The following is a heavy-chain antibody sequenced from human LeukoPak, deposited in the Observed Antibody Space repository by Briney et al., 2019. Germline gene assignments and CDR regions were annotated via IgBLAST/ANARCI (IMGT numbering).Heavy chain of an antibody. J-gene: IGHJ5*02. D-gene: IGHD3-3*01. CDR1: GYTFTSYG. CDR2: ISAYNGNT. CDR3: ARDPTIFGVVTWFDP. Sequence: ASMKVSCKASGYTFTSYGISWVRQAPGQGLEWMGWISAYNGNTNYAQKLQGRVTMTTDTSTSTAYMELRSLRSDDTAVYYCARDPTIFGVVTWFDPWGQGTLVTVSS. V-gene: IGHV1-18*01.